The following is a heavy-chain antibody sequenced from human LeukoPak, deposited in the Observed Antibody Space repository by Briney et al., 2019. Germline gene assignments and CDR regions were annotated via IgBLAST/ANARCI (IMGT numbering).Heavy chain of an antibody. CDR2: ISSSSTI. V-gene: IGHV3-48*01. Sequence: GGSLRLSCAASGFTFSSSPMNWVRQAPGKGLEWVSYISSSSTIYYADSVKGRFTISRDNAKNSLYLQMNSLRVEDTAVYYCARSGDYWGQGTLVTVSS. J-gene: IGHJ4*02. CDR3: ARSGDY. CDR1: GFTFSSSP.